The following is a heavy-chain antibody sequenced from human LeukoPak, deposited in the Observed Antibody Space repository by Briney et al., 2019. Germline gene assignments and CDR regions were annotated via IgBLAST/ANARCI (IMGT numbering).Heavy chain of an antibody. CDR2: IDTSGST. J-gene: IGHJ3*02. V-gene: IGHV4-61*02. CDR1: GGSISSGSYY. Sequence: SQTLSLTCAASGGSISSGSYYWSWIRQPAGKGLEWIGRIDTSGSTNYNPSLKSRVTISVDTSKNQFSLKLSSVTAADTAVYYCARALGGTRGAFDIWGQGTMVTVSS. D-gene: IGHD3-16*01. CDR3: ARALGGTRGAFDI.